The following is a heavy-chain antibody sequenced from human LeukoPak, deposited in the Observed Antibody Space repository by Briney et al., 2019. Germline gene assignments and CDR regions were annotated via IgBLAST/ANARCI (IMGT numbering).Heavy chain of an antibody. CDR3: ARDIYGGNPRTDY. D-gene: IGHD4-23*01. CDR1: GFTFNTYS. V-gene: IGHV3-48*02. CDR2: ISSSGDTI. Sequence: GGSLRLPCAASGFTFNTYSMNWVRQAPGKGLAWISYISSSGDTIYYAESVQGRFTISRDNAKSSLYLQMNSLRDEDTGVYYCARDIYGGNPRTDYWGPGTLVTVSS. J-gene: IGHJ4*02.